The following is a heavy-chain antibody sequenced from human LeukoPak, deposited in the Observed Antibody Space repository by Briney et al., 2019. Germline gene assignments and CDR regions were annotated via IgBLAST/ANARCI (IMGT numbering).Heavy chain of an antibody. V-gene: IGHV1-69*05. CDR3: ARDKLMSSSSSNYYYYMDV. Sequence: GSSVKVSCKASGGTFSSYAISWVRQAPGRGLEWMGGIIPIFGTANYAQKFQGRVTITTDESTSTAYMELSSLRSEDTAVYYCARDKLMSSSSSNYYYYMDVWGKGTTVTVSS. D-gene: IGHD6-6*01. CDR1: GGTFSSYA. CDR2: IIPIFGTA. J-gene: IGHJ6*03.